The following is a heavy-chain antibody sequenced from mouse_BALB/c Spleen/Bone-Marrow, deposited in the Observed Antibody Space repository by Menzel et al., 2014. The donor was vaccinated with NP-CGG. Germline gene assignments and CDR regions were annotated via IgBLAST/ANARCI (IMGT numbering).Heavy chain of an antibody. J-gene: IGHJ4*01. CDR1: GYTFXNXY. CDR2: INPSNGGT. V-gene: IGHV1S81*02. Sequence: XLQQSGAELVKPGASVKLSCRASGYTFXNXYXYWVXQRPXXGXXWIGEINPSNGGTNFNEKFKSRATLTVDKSSSTAYMQLSSLTSEDSAVYYCTRLPHWGQGTSVTVSS. D-gene: IGHD5-1*01. CDR3: TRLPH.